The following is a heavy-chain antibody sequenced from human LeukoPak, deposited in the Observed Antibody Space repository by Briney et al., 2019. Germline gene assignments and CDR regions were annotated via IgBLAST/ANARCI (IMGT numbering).Heavy chain of an antibody. Sequence: SETLSLTCTVSGGSISTYYWSWIRQPPGKGLEWIGYIHYSGTTNYNPPLKNRVTISLDTSKNQFSLNLSSVTAADAAVYYCARMGGYSGYATHWGQGTLVTVSS. V-gene: IGHV4-59*08. J-gene: IGHJ4*02. CDR2: IHYSGTT. CDR1: GGSISTYY. CDR3: ARMGGYSGYATH. D-gene: IGHD5-12*01.